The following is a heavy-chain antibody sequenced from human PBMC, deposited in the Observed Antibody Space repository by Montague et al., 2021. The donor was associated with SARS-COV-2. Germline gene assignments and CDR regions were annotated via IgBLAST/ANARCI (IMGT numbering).Heavy chain of an antibody. CDR2: IWYEGSNK. D-gene: IGHD2-21*02. CDR3: AREQHIVVVTATPGAFDI. CDR1: GFTFSSYG. J-gene: IGHJ3*02. V-gene: IGHV3-33*01. Sequence: SLRLSCAASGFTFSSYGMHWVRQAPGKGLKWVAVIWYEGSNKCYADSVKGRFTISRDNSKNTLYLQMNSLRAEDTAVYYCAREQHIVVVTATPGAFDIWGQGAMVTVSS.